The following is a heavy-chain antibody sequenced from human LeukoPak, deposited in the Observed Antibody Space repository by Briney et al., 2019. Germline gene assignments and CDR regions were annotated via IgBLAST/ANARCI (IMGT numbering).Heavy chain of an antibody. CDR3: AKEKGPTYGYFYYYMDV. V-gene: IGHV3-30*02. Sequence: GGSLRLSCAASGFTFSTYSMNWVRQAPGKGLEWVAFIRYDGSNKYYADSVKGRFTISRDNSKNTLYLQMNSLRAEDTAVYYCAKEKGPTYGYFYYYMDVWGKGTTVTVSS. J-gene: IGHJ6*03. CDR2: IRYDGSNK. CDR1: GFTFSTYS. D-gene: IGHD3-10*01.